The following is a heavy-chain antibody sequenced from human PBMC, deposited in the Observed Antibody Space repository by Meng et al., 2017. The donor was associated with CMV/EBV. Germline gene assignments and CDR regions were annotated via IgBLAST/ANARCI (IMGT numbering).Heavy chain of an antibody. J-gene: IGHJ5*02. CDR3: ARDYPGIAARPGFDP. CDR1: EGTFSSYA. CDR2: IIPIFGTA. V-gene: IGHV1-69*12. Sequence: VQLVQSGDEVKKPGSPVKVSCKASEGTFSSYAISWVRQAPGQGLEWMGGIIPIFGTANYAQKFQGRVTITADESTSTAYMELSSLRSEDTAVYYCARDYPGIAARPGFDPWGQGTLVTVSS. D-gene: IGHD6-6*01.